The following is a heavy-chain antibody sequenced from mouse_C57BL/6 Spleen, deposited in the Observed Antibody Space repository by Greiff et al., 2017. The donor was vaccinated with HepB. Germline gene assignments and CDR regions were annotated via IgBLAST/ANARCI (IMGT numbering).Heavy chain of an antibody. CDR3: AKLYYGSSPEDY. Sequence: VQLQQPGAELVKPGASVKLSCKASGYTFTSYWMHWVKQRPGQGLEWIGMIHPNSGSTNYNEKFKSKATLTVDKSSSTAYMQLSSLTSEDSAVYYCAKLYYGSSPEDYWGQGTTLTVSS. CDR2: IHPNSGST. J-gene: IGHJ2*01. V-gene: IGHV1-64*01. D-gene: IGHD1-1*01. CDR1: GYTFTSYW.